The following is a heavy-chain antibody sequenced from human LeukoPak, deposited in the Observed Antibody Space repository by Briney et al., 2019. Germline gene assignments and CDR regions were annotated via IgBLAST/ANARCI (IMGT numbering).Heavy chain of an antibody. CDR1: GFTFSSYE. Sequence: PGGSLRLSCAASGFTFSSYEMNWVRQAPGKGQEWVSYISSSGSTIYYADSVKGRFTISRDNAKNSLYLQMNGLRAEDTAVYYCARGSGNYFDYWGQGTLVTVSS. V-gene: IGHV3-48*03. J-gene: IGHJ4*02. CDR2: ISSSGSTI. D-gene: IGHD6-19*01. CDR3: ARGSGNYFDY.